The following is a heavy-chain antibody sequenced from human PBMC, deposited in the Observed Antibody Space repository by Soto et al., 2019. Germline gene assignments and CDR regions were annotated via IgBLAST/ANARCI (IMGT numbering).Heavy chain of an antibody. CDR3: ARDHGSSGYYSYYFDY. CDR2: ISYDGSNK. V-gene: IGHV3-30-3*01. Sequence: GGSLRLSCAASGFTFSSYAMHWVRQAPGKGLEWVAVISYDGSNKYYADSVKGRITISRDNSKKTLYLQMNSLRAEDTAVYYCARDHGSSGYYSYYFDYWGQGTLVTVSS. D-gene: IGHD3-22*01. CDR1: GFTFSSYA. J-gene: IGHJ4*02.